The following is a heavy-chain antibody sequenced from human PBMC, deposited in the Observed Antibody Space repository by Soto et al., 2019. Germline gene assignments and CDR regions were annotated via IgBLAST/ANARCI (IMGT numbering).Heavy chain of an antibody. CDR1: GYTFTSYG. D-gene: IGHD6-13*01. Sequence: GASVKVSCKASGYTFTSYGISWVRQAPGQGLEWMGWISAYNGNTNYAQKLQGRVTMTTDTSTSTAYMELRSLRSDDTAVYYRARVLRGQQLAEVYYYYGMDVWGQGTTVTVSS. J-gene: IGHJ6*02. V-gene: IGHV1-18*01. CDR2: ISAYNGNT. CDR3: ARVLRGQQLAEVYYYYGMDV.